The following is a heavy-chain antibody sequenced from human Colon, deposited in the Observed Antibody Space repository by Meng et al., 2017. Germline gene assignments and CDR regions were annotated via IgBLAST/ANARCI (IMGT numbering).Heavy chain of an antibody. J-gene: IGHJ4*02. D-gene: IGHD6-19*01. CDR3: ARGAAVGGRRYDH. Sequence: APVPSLVTLSASLSLTCTLSRGSVISLDYFWGCIRSSPGKWLEWIGSVYYSGITSYNPSLQSRATISTDTSKKQIFLKLNGVTAADTAVYYCARGAAVGGRRYDHWGQGTLVTVSS. CDR2: VYYSGIT. CDR1: RGSVISLDYF. V-gene: IGHV4-39*07.